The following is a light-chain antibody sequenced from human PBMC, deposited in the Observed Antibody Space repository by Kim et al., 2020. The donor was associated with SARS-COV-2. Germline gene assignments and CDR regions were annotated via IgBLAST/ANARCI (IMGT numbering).Light chain of an antibody. CDR1: SSDVGSYNF. J-gene: IGLJ2*01. Sequence: QSALTQPASVSGSPGQSVTISCTGTSSDVGSYNFVSWYQQHPGKAPKLIIYEVTKRPSGVSNRFSGSKSGNTASLAISGVQAEDEADYYCCSYAGNNNVLFGGGTTLTVL. V-gene: IGLV2-23*02. CDR3: CSYAGNNNVL. CDR2: EVT.